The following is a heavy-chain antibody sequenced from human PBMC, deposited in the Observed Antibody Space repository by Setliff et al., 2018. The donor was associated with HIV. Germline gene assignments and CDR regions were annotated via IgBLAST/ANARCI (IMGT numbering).Heavy chain of an antibody. CDR2: ISWDGGTT. J-gene: IGHJ1*01. Sequence: GSLRLSCAASGFTFDDYGMSWVRQLPGKGLEWVSGISWDGGTTGYADSVKGRFTISRDNAKHSLYLQMNSLRTEDTAVYYCARDLLGTYNGYLHYWGQGTLVTVSS. CDR3: ARDLLGTYNGYLHY. D-gene: IGHD1-1*01. V-gene: IGHV3-20*04. CDR1: GFTFDDYG.